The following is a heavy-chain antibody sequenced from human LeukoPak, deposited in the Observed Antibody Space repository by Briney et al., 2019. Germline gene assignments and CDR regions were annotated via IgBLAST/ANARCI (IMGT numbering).Heavy chain of an antibody. CDR3: ARGRPYSGGYHLDY. J-gene: IGHJ4*02. Sequence: SETLSLTCTVSGDSTSSDRYYGGWVRQPPGTGLEWIGNIYYSGSTYYNPSLKSRVTMSVDTSKNQFFLKLNSVTAADTAVYYCARGRPYSGGYHLDYWGQGTLVTVSA. V-gene: IGHV4-39*02. CDR2: IYYSGST. D-gene: IGHD1-26*01. CDR1: GDSTSSDRYY.